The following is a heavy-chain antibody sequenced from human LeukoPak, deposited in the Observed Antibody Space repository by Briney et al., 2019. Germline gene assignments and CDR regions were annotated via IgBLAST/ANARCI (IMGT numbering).Heavy chain of an antibody. D-gene: IGHD3-10*01. CDR1: GFTFSSYV. V-gene: IGHV3-30*18. Sequence: GRSLRLSCAASGFTFSSYVMHWVRQAPGKGLEWVAGISYDGNNKYYAESVKGRFTISRDNSKNTLYLQMNSLRDEDTAVYYCAKDWVVRGVMGNYFDPWGQGTLVTVSS. CDR2: ISYDGNNK. J-gene: IGHJ5*02. CDR3: AKDWVVRGVMGNYFDP.